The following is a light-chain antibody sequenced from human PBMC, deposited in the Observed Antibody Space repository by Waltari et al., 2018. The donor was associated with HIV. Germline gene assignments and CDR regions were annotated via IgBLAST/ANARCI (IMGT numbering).Light chain of an antibody. CDR1: SSNIATTT. CDR2: TNN. J-gene: IGLJ3*02. Sequence: QSVLPQPPSASGTPGQRFTISCSGSSSNIATTTVNWYQQLPGTAPKLLIYTNNQRPSGVPVRFSGSKSGTSASLAISGLQSDDDADYYCATWDDSLNGWVFGGGTRLTVL. V-gene: IGLV1-44*01. CDR3: ATWDDSLNGWV.